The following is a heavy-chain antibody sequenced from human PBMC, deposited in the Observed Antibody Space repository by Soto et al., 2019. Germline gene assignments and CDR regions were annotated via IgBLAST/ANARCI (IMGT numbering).Heavy chain of an antibody. CDR1: GGSISSGGYY. V-gene: IGHV4-31*03. D-gene: IGHD3-22*01. CDR3: ARVLGYYDSSGYYFLPSYYYGMDF. Sequence: SETLSLTCTVSGGSISSGGYYWSWIRQHPGKGLEWIGYIYYSGSTYYNPSLKSRVTISVDTSKNQFSLKLSSVTAADTAVYYCARVLGYYDSSGYYFLPSYYYGMDFWGQGTTVTVSS. J-gene: IGHJ6*02. CDR2: IYYSGST.